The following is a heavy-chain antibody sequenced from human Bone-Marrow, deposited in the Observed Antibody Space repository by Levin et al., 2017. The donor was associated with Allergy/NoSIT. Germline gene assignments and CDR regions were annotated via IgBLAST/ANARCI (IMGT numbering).Heavy chain of an antibody. CDR3: ARGYCSSTSCYYFDSVFDY. CDR1: GYSFTSYW. V-gene: IGHV5-51*01. D-gene: IGHD2-2*01. CDR2: IYPGDSDT. Sequence: GESLKISCKGSGYSFTSYWIGWVRQMPGKGLEWMGIIYPGDSDTRYSPSFQGQVTISADKSISTAYLQWSSLKASDTAMYYCARGYCSSTSCYYFDSVFDYWGQGTLVTVSS. J-gene: IGHJ4*02.